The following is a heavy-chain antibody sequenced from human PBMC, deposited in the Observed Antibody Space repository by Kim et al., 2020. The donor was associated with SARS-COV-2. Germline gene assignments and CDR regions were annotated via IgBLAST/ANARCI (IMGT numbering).Heavy chain of an antibody. CDR3: ARRRELGMDV. CDR1: GYTFTNYW. D-gene: IGHD1-26*01. J-gene: IGHJ6*03. Sequence: ESLKISCKASGYTFTNYWIGWVRQMPGKGLEWMGIIYPGDSDTRYSPSFQGQVTISADKSINTAYLQWSSLKASDTAMYYCARRRELGMDVWGKGTTVTVSS. V-gene: IGHV5-51*01. CDR2: IYPGDSDT.